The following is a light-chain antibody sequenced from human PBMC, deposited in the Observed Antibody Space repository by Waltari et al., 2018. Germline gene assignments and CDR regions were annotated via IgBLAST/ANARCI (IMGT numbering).Light chain of an antibody. CDR3: CSYGGSYTWV. J-gene: IGLJ3*02. Sequence: QSALTQPASVSGSPGQAINISCTGTNSDVGAYNLVSLYQQYPGRAPRLMIYEARNRPSGVSNRFSASKSGNTASLTISGLQADDEADYYCCSYGGSYTWVFGGGTKVTVL. CDR1: NSDVGAYNL. V-gene: IGLV2-23*01. CDR2: EAR.